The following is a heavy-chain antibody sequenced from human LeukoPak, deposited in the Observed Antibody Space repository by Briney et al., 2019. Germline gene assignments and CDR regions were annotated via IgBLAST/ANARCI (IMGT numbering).Heavy chain of an antibody. Sequence: PSETLSLTCTVSGGSISSGGYYWSWIRQHPGKGLEWIGYIYYSGSTYYNPSLKSRVTISVDTSKNQFSPKLSSVTAADTAVYYCALVVATTGHWFDPWGQGTLVTVSS. V-gene: IGHV4-31*03. CDR2: IYYSGST. CDR1: GGSISSGGYY. J-gene: IGHJ5*02. D-gene: IGHD2-15*01. CDR3: ALVVATTGHWFDP.